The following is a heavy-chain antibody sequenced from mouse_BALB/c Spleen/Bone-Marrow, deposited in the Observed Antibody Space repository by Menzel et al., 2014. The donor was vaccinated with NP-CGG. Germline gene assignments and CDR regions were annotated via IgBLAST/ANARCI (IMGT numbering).Heavy chain of an antibody. J-gene: IGHJ3*01. CDR1: GFNIKDTY. Sequence: EVQLQESGAELVKPGASVKLSCTASGFNIKDTYMHWVKQRPEQGLEWIGRIDPANGNTKYDPKFQGKATITADTSSNPAYLQLSSLTSEDTAVYYCARGPDGFAYWGQGTLVTVSA. CDR3: ARGPDGFAY. V-gene: IGHV14-3*02. CDR2: IDPANGNT.